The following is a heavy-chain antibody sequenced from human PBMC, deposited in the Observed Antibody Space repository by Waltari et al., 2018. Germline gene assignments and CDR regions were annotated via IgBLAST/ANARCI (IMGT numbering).Heavy chain of an antibody. J-gene: IGHJ3*02. V-gene: IGHV1-24*01. CDR1: GYTLTELS. Sequence: QVQLVQSGAEVKKPGASVKVSCKVSGYTLTELSMHWVRQAPGKGLEWMGGFDPEDGETIYAQKFQGRVTMTEDTSTDTAYMELSSLRSEDTAVYYCATDLRTRSVLPTEYIVGATLDIWGQGTMVTVSS. CDR2: FDPEDGET. CDR3: ATDLRTRSVLPTEYIVGATLDI. D-gene: IGHD1-26*01.